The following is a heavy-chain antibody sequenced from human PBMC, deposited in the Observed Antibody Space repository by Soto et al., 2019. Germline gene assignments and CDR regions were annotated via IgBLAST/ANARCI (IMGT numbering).Heavy chain of an antibody. J-gene: IGHJ4*02. CDR3: ARLVYDTRLDYMYFDF. V-gene: IGHV4-4*02. Sequence: SETLSLTCAVSGVSISSGNWWTWVRQTPQRGLEYIGEIFHDGTANYYPSFERRVAISVDTSKNQFSLKLTSVTAADTAIYFCARLVYDTRLDYMYFDFWCQGALVT. CDR1: GVSISSGNW. D-gene: IGHD3-10*01. CDR2: IFHDGTA.